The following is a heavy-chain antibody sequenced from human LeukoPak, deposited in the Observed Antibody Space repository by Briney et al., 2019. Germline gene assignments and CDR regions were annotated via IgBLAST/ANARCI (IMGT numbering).Heavy chain of an antibody. J-gene: IGHJ4*02. Sequence: GGSLRLSCAASGFTVTRNHMNWVRHAPGKGAEGFSVIYSGGSTFYADSVKGRFTISRDSSKNTLYLQMNSLRVEDTAVYYCEGWEASTGSDYWGQGTLVTVSS. D-gene: IGHD1-26*01. CDR3: EGWEASTGSDY. CDR2: IYSGGST. CDR1: GFTVTRNH. V-gene: IGHV3-53*01.